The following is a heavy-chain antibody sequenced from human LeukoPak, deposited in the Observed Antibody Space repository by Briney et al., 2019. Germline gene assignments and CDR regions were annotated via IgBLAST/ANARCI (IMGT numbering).Heavy chain of an antibody. D-gene: IGHD3-22*01. CDR2: IYKGGGT. CDR1: GFTVSTHC. Sequence: GGSLRLSCAASGFTVSTHCMNWVRQAPGKGLEWLSSIYKGGGTFYPDSVKGRFTISRDTSRNTLCLQMNSLRVEDTAMYYCTRTSYDSSGSYYYHFESWGQGTLVTVSS. J-gene: IGHJ4*02. CDR3: TRTSYDSSGSYYYHFES. V-gene: IGHV3-53*01.